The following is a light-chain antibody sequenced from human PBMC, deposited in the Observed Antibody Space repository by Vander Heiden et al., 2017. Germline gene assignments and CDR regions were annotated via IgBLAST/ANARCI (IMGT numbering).Light chain of an antibody. J-gene: IGKJ2*01. CDR2: GAS. CDR3: QQYGGSPYT. Sequence: EIVFTLSPGTLSLPPGERATLACRASQSTSSSYLAWYQQKPGQAPRLLIYGASNRATGIPDRFSGSGSGTDFTLTISRLEPEDFAVYCCQQYGGSPYTFGQGTKLEIK. V-gene: IGKV3-20*01. CDR1: QSTSSSY.